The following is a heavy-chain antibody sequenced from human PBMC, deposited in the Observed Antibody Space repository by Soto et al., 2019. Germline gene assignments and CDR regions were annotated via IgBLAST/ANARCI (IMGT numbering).Heavy chain of an antibody. CDR2: IPFDGRSG. J-gene: IGHJ4*02. D-gene: IGHD6-19*01. V-gene: IGHV3-30*03. CDR3: ARTDGSGWWDLDS. CDR1: GLTCRNED. Sequence: PLCLTCAASGLTCRNEDMHGVRESPGKGLEWVAVIPFDGRSGYHADSVKGRFTISRDNSKSTLFLQMNSLSTEDTAVYYCARTDGSGWWDLDSCGQRTLVTVSS.